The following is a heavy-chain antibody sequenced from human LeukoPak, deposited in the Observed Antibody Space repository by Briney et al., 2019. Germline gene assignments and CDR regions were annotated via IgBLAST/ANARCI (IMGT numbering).Heavy chain of an antibody. CDR2: ISSSGSTI. CDR1: GFTFSDYY. Sequence: GGSLRLSCAASGFTFSDYYMSWIRQAPGKGLEWVSYISSSGSTIYYADAVKGRFTISRDNAKISLYLQMNSLRVEVTAVYYCATGPLVRGDLSYYGGMDVWGQGTTVTVSS. J-gene: IGHJ6*02. D-gene: IGHD3-10*01. CDR3: ATGPLVRGDLSYYGGMDV. V-gene: IGHV3-11*01.